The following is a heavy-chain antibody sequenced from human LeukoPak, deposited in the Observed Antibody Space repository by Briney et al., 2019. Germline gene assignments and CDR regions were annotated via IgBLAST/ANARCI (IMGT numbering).Heavy chain of an antibody. CDR3: ARDGAATEGILDY. Sequence: GGSLRLSCAASGVTFSSYWMSWVRQAPGKGLEWVANIKQDGSEKYYVDSVKGRFTISRDNAKNSLYLQMNSLRAEDTAVYYCARDGAATEGILDYWGQGTLVTVSS. V-gene: IGHV3-7*01. CDR1: GVTFSSYW. CDR2: IKQDGSEK. D-gene: IGHD2-15*01. J-gene: IGHJ4*02.